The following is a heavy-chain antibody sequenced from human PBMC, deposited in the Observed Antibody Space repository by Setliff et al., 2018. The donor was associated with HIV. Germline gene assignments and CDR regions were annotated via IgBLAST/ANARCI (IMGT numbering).Heavy chain of an antibody. CDR2: INTGNGNT. CDR3: AREGQWLDVGDAFDI. J-gene: IGHJ3*02. CDR1: GYTFSQYP. V-gene: IGHV1-3*04. D-gene: IGHD6-19*01. Sequence: GASVKVSCKASGYTFSQYPIHWVRQAPGQRPEWMGWINTGNGNTKYSQKFQDRVTITRDTSANTVYMELNSLRSEDTAVYYCAREGQWLDVGDAFDIWGQGTMVTVSS.